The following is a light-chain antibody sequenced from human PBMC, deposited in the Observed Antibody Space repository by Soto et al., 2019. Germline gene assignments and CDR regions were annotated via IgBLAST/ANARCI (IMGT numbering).Light chain of an antibody. V-gene: IGLV2-8*01. CDR1: SSDVGGYNY. Sequence: QSALTQPPSASGSPGQSFTIACTGTSSDVGGYNYVSWYQQHPGKAPKLMIYEVTKRPSGVPDRFSGSKSGNTASLTVSGHQGEDEADYYCSSYAGSNHVVFGGGTKLAVL. J-gene: IGLJ2*01. CDR2: EVT. CDR3: SSYAGSNHVV.